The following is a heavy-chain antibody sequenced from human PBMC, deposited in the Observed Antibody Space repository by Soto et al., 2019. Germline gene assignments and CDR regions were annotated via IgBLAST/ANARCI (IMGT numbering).Heavy chain of an antibody. CDR1: GYTFTSYG. J-gene: IGHJ6*02. D-gene: IGHD6-13*01. CDR2: ISAYNGNT. V-gene: IGHV1-18*01. CDR3: ACDGVFRQLVHNYGMDV. Sequence: ASVKVSCKASGYTFTSYGISWVRQAPGQGLEWMGWISAYNGNTNYAQKLQGRVTMTTDTSTSTAYMELRSLRSDDTAVYYCACDGVFRQLVHNYGMDVWGQGTTVTVSS.